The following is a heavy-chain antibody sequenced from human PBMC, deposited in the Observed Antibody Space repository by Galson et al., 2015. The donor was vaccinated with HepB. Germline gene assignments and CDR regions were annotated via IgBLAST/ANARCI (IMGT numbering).Heavy chain of an antibody. CDR3: ARRALGVTTIYYFDY. CDR2: IIPIFGTA. D-gene: IGHD5-12*01. V-gene: IGHV1-69*13. CDR1: GGTLSSYA. Sequence: SVKVSCKASGGTLSSYAISWVRQAPGQGLEWMGGIIPIFGTANYAQKFQGRVTITADESTSTAYMELSSLRSEDTAVYYCARRALGVTTIYYFDYWGQGTLVTVSS. J-gene: IGHJ4*02.